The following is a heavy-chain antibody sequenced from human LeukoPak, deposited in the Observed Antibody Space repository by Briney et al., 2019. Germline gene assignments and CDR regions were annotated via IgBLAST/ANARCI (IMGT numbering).Heavy chain of an antibody. CDR1: GGSFSGYY. CDR2: INHSGST. V-gene: IGHV4-34*01. Sequence: PSETLSLTCAVYGGSFSGYYWSWIRQPPGKGLEWIGEINHSGSTNYNPSLKSRVTISVDTSKNQFSLKLSSVTAADTAVYYCARGNDYVWGSFSTSFDYWGQGTLVTVSS. CDR3: ARGNDYVWGSFSTSFDY. D-gene: IGHD3-16*01. J-gene: IGHJ4*02.